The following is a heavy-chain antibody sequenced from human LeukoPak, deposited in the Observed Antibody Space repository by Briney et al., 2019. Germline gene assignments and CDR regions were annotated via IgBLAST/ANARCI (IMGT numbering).Heavy chain of an antibody. Sequence: ASVKVSCKASGGTFSSYAIGWVRQAPGQGLEWMGGIIPIFGTANYAQTFQGRVTLTRDMSTSTDYLELSSLRSEDTAVYYCARDNSVRDEAWWFSPWGQGTLVTVSS. CDR3: ARDNSVRDEAWWFSP. CDR2: IIPIFGTA. V-gene: IGHV1-69*05. J-gene: IGHJ5*02. CDR1: GGTFSSYA. D-gene: IGHD5-24*01.